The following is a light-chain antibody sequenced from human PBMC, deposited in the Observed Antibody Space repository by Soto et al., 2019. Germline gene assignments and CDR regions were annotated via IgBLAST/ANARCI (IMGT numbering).Light chain of an antibody. CDR1: KLGDKY. J-gene: IGLJ2*01. CDR3: QAWDSSTAV. CDR2: QDS. V-gene: IGLV3-1*01. Sequence: SYELTQPPSESVSPGQTASITCSGDKLGDKYACWYQQKPGQSPVLVIYQDSKRPSGIPERFSGSNSGNTATLTISGTQAMDEADYYCQAWDSSTAVFGGGIKLTVL.